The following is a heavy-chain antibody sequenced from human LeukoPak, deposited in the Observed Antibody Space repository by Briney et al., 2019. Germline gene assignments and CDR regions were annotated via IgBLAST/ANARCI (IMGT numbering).Heavy chain of an antibody. D-gene: IGHD3-22*01. Sequence: GGSLRLSCAASGFTFDDYAMHWVRQAPGKGLEWVSGISWNSGSIGYADSVKGRFTISRDNAKNSLYLQMNSLRAEDTALYYCARVRDSSGYLNAFDYWGQGTLVTVSS. J-gene: IGHJ4*02. CDR2: ISWNSGSI. V-gene: IGHV3-9*01. CDR3: ARVRDSSGYLNAFDY. CDR1: GFTFDDYA.